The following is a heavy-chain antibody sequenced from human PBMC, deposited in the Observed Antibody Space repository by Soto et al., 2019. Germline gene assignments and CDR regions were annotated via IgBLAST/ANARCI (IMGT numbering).Heavy chain of an antibody. CDR2: INAGNGNT. V-gene: IGHV1-3*01. CDR3: ARTKNYYYDSSGYYYV. D-gene: IGHD3-22*01. J-gene: IGHJ4*02. CDR1: GYTFISYA. Sequence: ASVKVSCKASGYTFISYAIHWVRQAPGQRLEWMGWINAGNGNTKYSQKFQGRVTITRDTSASTAYMELTSLRSEDTAVYYCARTKNYYYDSSGYYYVWGQGTLVTVSS.